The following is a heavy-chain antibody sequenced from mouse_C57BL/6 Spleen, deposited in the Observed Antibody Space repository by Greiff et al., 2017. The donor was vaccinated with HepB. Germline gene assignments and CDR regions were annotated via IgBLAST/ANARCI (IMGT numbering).Heavy chain of an antibody. D-gene: IGHD1-1*01. CDR2: IYPGDGDT. CDR1: GYAFSSSW. V-gene: IGHV1-82*01. Sequence: VQLQQSGPELVKPGASVKISCKASGYAFSSSWMNWVKQRPGKGLEWIGRIYPGDGDTNYNGKFKGKATLTADKSSSTAYLQLSSLTSEESAVYCWARQDYYGRSYDYFDYWGQGTTLTVSS. J-gene: IGHJ2*01. CDR3: ARQDYYGRSYDYFDY.